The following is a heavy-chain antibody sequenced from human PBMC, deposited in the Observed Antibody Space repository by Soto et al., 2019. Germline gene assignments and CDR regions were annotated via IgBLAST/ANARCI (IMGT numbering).Heavy chain of an antibody. CDR3: ATCCYYDSSGYQALYYYYGMDV. J-gene: IGHJ6*02. D-gene: IGHD3-22*01. CDR2: IYSGGST. CDR1: GFTVSSNY. Sequence: GGSLRLSCAASGFTVSSNYMSWVRQAPGKGLEWVSVIYSGGSTYYADSVKGRFTISRDNSKNTLYLQMNSLRAEDTAVYYCATCCYYDSSGYQALYYYYGMDVWGQGTTVTVS. V-gene: IGHV3-53*01.